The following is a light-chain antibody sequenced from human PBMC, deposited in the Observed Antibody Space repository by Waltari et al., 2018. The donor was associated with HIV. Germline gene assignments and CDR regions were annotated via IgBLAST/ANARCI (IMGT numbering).Light chain of an antibody. CDR3: MQGTHWPPS. J-gene: IGKJ2*03. Sequence: TQSPVSLSVTLGQPASISCSSDENLGYRDGYTYLYWFRQRPAPSPRRLIYRVSNLGPGVADRFRGSGSGMNFTLTISRVEAEDGGVFYCMQGTHWPPSFGRGTRLDIK. V-gene: IGKV2-30*01. CDR2: RVS. CDR1: ENLGYRDGYTY.